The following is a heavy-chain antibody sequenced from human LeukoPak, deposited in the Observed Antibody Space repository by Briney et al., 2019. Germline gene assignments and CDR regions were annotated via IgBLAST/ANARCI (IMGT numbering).Heavy chain of an antibody. J-gene: IGHJ3*02. CDR3: AKSNGYGLVDI. CDR1: GGSISTYD. D-gene: IGHD3-10*01. CDR2: ISASGST. Sequence: PSETLSLTCTVSGGSISTYDWSWLRQPAGKRLEWIGRISASGSTRYNPSLKSRVTMSVDTSKNQFSLKLSFVTAADTAVYYCAKSNGYGLVDIWGQGTMVTVSS. V-gene: IGHV4-4*07.